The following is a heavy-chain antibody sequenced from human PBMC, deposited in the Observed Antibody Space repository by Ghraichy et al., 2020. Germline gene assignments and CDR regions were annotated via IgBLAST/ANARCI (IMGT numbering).Heavy chain of an antibody. CDR3: AIWTLSSPPTFPNWLPGPQGGVTIAVVASQTHFSQYGYLGTSVEAAVDYLGTSDTSPPPKFQY. CDR1: GGSFSGYF. V-gene: IGHV4-34*01. CDR2: IDQSGGT. Sequence: SETLSLTCAVSGGSFSGYFWGWIRQPPGKGLEWIGEIDQSGGTNYNPSLKSRVTIWMDTSKNQLSLYVHSVTAADTAVYYCAIWTLSSPPTFPNWLPGPQGGVTIAVVASQTHFSQYGYLGTSVEAAVDYLGTSDTSPPPKFQYWCQGTHVTVSS. D-gene: IGHD2-15*01. J-gene: IGHJ1*01.